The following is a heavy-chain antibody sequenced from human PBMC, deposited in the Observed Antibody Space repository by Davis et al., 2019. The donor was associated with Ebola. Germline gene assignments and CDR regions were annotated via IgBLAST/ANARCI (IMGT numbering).Heavy chain of an antibody. V-gene: IGHV1-46*03. J-gene: IGHJ6*02. CDR3: AREEGIVLVPAAMGLYYYGMDV. D-gene: IGHD2-2*01. Sequence: ASVKVSCKASGYTFTSYYMHWVRQAPGQGLEWMGIINPSGGSTSYAQKFQGRVTMTRDTSTSTVYMELSSLRSEDTAVYYCAREEGIVLVPAAMGLYYYGMDVWGQGTTVTVSS. CDR2: INPSGGST. CDR1: GYTFTSYY.